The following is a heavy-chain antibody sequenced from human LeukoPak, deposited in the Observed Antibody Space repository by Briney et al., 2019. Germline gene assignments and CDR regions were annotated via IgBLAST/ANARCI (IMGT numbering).Heavy chain of an antibody. D-gene: IGHD4-23*01. CDR3: ASPGVVTPSYYFDY. CDR2: IIPIFGTA. J-gene: IGHJ4*02. CDR1: GGTFSSYA. Sequence: GASVKVSCKASGGTFSSYAISWVRQVPGQGLEWMGGIIPIFGTANYAQKFQGRVTITTDESTSTAYMELSSLRSEDAAVYYCASPGVVTPSYYFDYWGQGTLVTVSS. V-gene: IGHV1-69*05.